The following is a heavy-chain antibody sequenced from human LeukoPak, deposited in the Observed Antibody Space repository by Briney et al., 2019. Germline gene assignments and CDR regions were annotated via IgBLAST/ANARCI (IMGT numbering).Heavy chain of an antibody. CDR2: INPADGHT. J-gene: IGHJ4*02. Sequence: ASVKVSCKTSGYTFTSHYMHWVRQAPGQGLEWMGIINPADGHTIYAQNFQGRVTMTRDTSTTTVYMDLSSLRSEDTAVYYCAIWETYYDFWSGYSYFDYRGQGTLVTVSS. CDR1: GYTFTSHY. CDR3: AIWETYYDFWSGYSYFDY. D-gene: IGHD3-3*01. V-gene: IGHV1-46*01.